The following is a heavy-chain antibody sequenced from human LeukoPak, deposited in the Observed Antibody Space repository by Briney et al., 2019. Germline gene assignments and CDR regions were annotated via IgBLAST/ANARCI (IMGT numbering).Heavy chain of an antibody. J-gene: IGHJ6*02. CDR3: ARSLWSPFYYYYYGMDV. Sequence: GGSLRLSCAASGFTFSSYSMNWVRQAPGKGLEWVSYISSSSSTIYYADSVKGRFTISRDNAKNSLYLQMNSLRAEDTAVYYCARSLWSPFYYYYYGMDVWGQGTTVTVSS. V-gene: IGHV3-48*01. D-gene: IGHD3-10*01. CDR2: ISSSSSTI. CDR1: GFTFSSYS.